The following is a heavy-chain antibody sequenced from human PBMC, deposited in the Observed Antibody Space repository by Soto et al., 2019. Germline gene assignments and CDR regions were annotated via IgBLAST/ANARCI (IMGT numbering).Heavy chain of an antibody. CDR1: GFTFSSYW. V-gene: IGHV3-7*01. CDR2: IKQDGSEK. CDR3: ARYPNHGQIIVGATDDAFDI. Sequence: PGGSLRLSCAASGFTFSSYWMSWVRKDTGKGLEWVANIKQDGSEKYYVDSVKGRFTISRDNAKNSLYLQMNSLRAEDTAVYYCARYPNHGQIIVGATDDAFDIWGQGTMVTVSS. J-gene: IGHJ3*02. D-gene: IGHD1-26*01.